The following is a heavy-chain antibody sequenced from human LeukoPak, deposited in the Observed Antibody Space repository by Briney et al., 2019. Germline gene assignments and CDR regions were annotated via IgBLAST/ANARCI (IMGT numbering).Heavy chain of an antibody. CDR3: ARDHGSGSYYYFDY. Sequence: GGSLRLSCAASGFTFSSYEMNWVRQAPGKGLEWVSYISSSGSTIYYADSVKGRFTISRDNAKNSLYLQMNSLRAEDTAVYYCARDHGSGSYYYFDYWGQGTLVTVSS. CDR2: ISSSGSTI. D-gene: IGHD3-10*01. V-gene: IGHV3-48*03. CDR1: GFTFSSYE. J-gene: IGHJ4*02.